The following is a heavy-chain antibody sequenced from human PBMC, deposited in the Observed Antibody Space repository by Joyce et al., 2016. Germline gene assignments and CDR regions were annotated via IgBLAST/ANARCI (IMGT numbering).Heavy chain of an antibody. Sequence: QVQLIQSGPEMKKPGASVKVSCQASGYTFATYGISWVRQAPGQRLEWMGWISTHNGKTNFAEKFQGRVAMTSDTSTNIVSMELRSLRSDDTAVYYCARTLYGDYGDPWGQGTLVTVSS. CDR2: ISTHNGKT. D-gene: IGHD4-17*01. V-gene: IGHV1-18*04. CDR1: GYTFATYG. CDR3: ARTLYGDYGDP. J-gene: IGHJ5*02.